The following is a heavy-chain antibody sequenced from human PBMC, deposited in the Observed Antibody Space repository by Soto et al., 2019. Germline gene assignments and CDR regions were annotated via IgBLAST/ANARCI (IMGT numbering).Heavy chain of an antibody. D-gene: IGHD3-10*01. CDR1: GFTFSSYA. CDR3: VKDPAYGSGSPGYYYYYGMDV. V-gene: IGHV3-64D*06. J-gene: IGHJ6*02. Sequence: PGGSLRLSCSASGFTFSSYAMHWVRQAPGKGLEYVSAISSNGGSTYYADSVKGRFTISRDNSKNTLYLQMSSLRAEDTAVYYCVKDPAYGSGSPGYYYYYGMDVWGQGTTVTVSS. CDR2: ISSNGGST.